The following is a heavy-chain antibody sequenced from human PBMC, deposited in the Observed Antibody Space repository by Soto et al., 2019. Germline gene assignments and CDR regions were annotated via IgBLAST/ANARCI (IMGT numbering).Heavy chain of an antibody. CDR1: GGSISSYY. CDR3: ARLVVSTMPTPKADLYYYYYYMDV. CDR2: IYYSGST. V-gene: IGHV4-59*01. J-gene: IGHJ6*03. D-gene: IGHD5-12*01. Sequence: PSETLSLTCTVSGGSISSYYWSWIRQPPGKGLEWIGYIYYSGSTNYTPPLKVRVIISVEPSKNHFSLKLSSVPVADTALFYCARLVVSTMPTPKADLYYYYYYMDVWGKGTTVTVSS.